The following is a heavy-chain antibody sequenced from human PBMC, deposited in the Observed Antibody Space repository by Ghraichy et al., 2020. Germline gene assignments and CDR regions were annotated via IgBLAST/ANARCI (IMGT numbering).Heavy chain of an antibody. J-gene: IGHJ4*02. V-gene: IGHV3-74*01. D-gene: IGHD3-10*01. CDR3: TPFYNYGSGNYYPSNY. Sequence: GGSLRLSCAASGFALSRNWLHWVRQAPGKGLMWVSRINGDVTSTNYADSVKGRFTISRDNAKNTLYLQMNSLRAEDTAVYYCTPFYNYGSGNYYPSNYWGQGTLVTVSS. CDR2: INGDVTST. CDR1: GFALSRNW.